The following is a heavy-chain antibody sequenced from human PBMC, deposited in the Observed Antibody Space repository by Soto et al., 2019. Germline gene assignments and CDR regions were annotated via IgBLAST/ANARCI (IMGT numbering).Heavy chain of an antibody. CDR3: AKDHVVVVPAARGLFDC. V-gene: IGHV3-30*18. CDR2: ISYDGSNK. CDR1: GFTFSSYG. J-gene: IGHJ4*02. D-gene: IGHD2-2*01. Sequence: QVQLVESGGGVVQPGRSLRLSCAASGFTFSSYGMHWVRQAPGKGLEWVAVISYDGSNKYYADSVKGRFTISRDNSKNTLYLQMNSLRAEDTAVYYCAKDHVVVVPAARGLFDCWGQGTLVTVSS.